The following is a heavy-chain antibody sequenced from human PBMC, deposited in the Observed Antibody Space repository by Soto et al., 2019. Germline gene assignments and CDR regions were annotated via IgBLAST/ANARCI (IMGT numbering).Heavy chain of an antibody. CDR1: GFTFSRYA. D-gene: IGHD3-10*01. CDR2: ISGSGGST. J-gene: IGHJ4*02. CDR3: AKNTLFGSGTNDY. V-gene: IGHV3-23*01. Sequence: EVQLLDSGGGLVQPGGSLRLSCAASGFTFSRYAMSWVRQAPGKGLEWGSAISGSGGSTYYADSVKCRFTISRDNSKNTLYLQMNSLRAEDTAVYYCAKNTLFGSGTNDYWGPGTLVTVSS.